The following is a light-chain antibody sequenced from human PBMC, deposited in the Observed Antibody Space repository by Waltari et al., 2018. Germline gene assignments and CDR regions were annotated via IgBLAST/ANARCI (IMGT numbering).Light chain of an antibody. J-gene: IGKJ4*01. V-gene: IGKV4-1*01. Sequence: DIVMTQSPDSLAVSLGERATINCKSSQSVLYSSNNKNYLAWYQQKPGQPPKLLIYWASTRESGGPDRFGGSGSGTDFTLTISSLQAEDVAVYYCQQYYSTPLTFGGGTKVEIK. CDR1: QSVLYSSNNKNY. CDR3: QQYYSTPLT. CDR2: WAS.